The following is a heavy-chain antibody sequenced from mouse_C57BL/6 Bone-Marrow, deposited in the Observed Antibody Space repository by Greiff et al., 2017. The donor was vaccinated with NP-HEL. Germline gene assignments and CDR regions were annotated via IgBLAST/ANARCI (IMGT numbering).Heavy chain of an antibody. Sequence: DVHLVESGGDLVKPGGSLKLSCAASGFTFSSYGMSWVRQTPDKRLEWVATISSGGSYTYYPDSVKGRFTISRDNAKNTLYLQMSSLKSEDTAMYYCARRFYYGSIYAMDYWGQGTSVTVSS. CDR1: GFTFSSYG. D-gene: IGHD1-1*01. V-gene: IGHV5-6*02. CDR2: ISSGGSYT. J-gene: IGHJ4*01. CDR3: ARRFYYGSIYAMDY.